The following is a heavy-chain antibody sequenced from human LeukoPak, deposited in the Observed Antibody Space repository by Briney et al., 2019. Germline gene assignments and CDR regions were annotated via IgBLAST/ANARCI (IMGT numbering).Heavy chain of an antibody. CDR1: GGSISSYY. J-gene: IGHJ6*04. V-gene: IGHV4-59*01. CDR2: IYYSGST. Sequence: PSETLSLTCTVCGGSISSYYWSWIRQPPGKGLEWIGYIYYSGSTNYNPSLKSRVTISVDTSKNQFSLKLSSVTAADTAVYYCARGSEDDSSGYYSVGPMDVWGKGTTVTISS. D-gene: IGHD3-22*01. CDR3: ARGSEDDSSGYYSVGPMDV.